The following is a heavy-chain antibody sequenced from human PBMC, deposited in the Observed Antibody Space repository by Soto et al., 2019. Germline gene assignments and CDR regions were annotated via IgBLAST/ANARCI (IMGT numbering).Heavy chain of an antibody. D-gene: IGHD1-26*01. V-gene: IGHV3-30*04. CDR3: ARDFIVGAPDYFDY. CDR1: GFTFSDYP. J-gene: IGHJ4*02. Sequence: QVQLVESGGGVVQPGRSLSLSCAASGFTFSDYPMHWDRQAPGKGLEWVAVISYDGRVKYYVDSVKGRFTISRDDSKNTLYLQMNSLRVDDTAVYYCARDFIVGAPDYFDYWGQGTLVTVSS. CDR2: ISYDGRVK.